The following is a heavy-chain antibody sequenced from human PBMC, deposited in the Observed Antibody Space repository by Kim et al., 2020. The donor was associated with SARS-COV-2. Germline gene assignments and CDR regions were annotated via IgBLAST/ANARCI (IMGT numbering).Heavy chain of an antibody. J-gene: IGHJ3*02. D-gene: IGHD3-22*01. V-gene: IGHV1-18*01. CDR2: ISAYNGDT. CDR1: GYTFTSYG. Sequence: ASVKVSCKASGYTFTSYGISWVRQAPGQGLEWMGWISAYNGDTIYAQKLQGRVTMTTDTPTSTAYMELRSLRSDDTAVYYCAREVPLYYYDSSGYFYGAFYIWRQGPMVTVSS. CDR3: AREVPLYYYDSSGYFYGAFYI.